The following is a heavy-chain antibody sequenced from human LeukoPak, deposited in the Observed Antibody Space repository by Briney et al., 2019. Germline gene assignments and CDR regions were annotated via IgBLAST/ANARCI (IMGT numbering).Heavy chain of an antibody. CDR3: ARDRGDTAMAHPFDY. CDR1: GGTISTYY. J-gene: IGHJ4*02. D-gene: IGHD5-18*01. V-gene: IGHV4-59*01. Sequence: SETLSLTCTVSGGTISTYYWSWIRQPPGKGLEWIGFISFSGSTNYNPSLKSRVTISIDTSKNQFSLKLSSVTAADTAVYYCARDRGDTAMAHPFDYWGQGTLVTVSS. CDR2: ISFSGST.